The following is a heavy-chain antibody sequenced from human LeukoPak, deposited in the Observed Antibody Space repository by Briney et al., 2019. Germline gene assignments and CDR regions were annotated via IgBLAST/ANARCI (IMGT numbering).Heavy chain of an antibody. CDR3: AREYYYDSSGYYLGPVDY. J-gene: IGHJ4*02. CDR1: GFTFSSYS. CDR2: ISSSSSYI. D-gene: IGHD3-22*01. V-gene: IGHV3-21*01. Sequence: GGSLRLSCAASGFTFSSYSMNWVRQAPGKGLEWASSISSSSSYIYYADSVKGRFTISRDNAKNSLYLQMNSLRAEDTAVYYCAREYYYDSSGYYLGPVDYWGQGTLVTVSS.